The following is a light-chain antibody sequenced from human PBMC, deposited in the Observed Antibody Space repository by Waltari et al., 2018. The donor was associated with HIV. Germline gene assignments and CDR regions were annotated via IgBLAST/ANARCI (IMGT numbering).Light chain of an antibody. CDR1: RSLLKSDGKTY. CDR3: MQSIDLPPT. CDR2: EVS. V-gene: IGKV2D-29*01. Sequence: DIVMTQTPLSLSVTPGQSATISCNASRSLLKSDGKTYLFWYLQRSGQAPHLLIYEVSNRFSGGSDRFTGSGSGTDFTLEIRRVEAGDVGVYYCMQSIDLPPTFGGGTKVEI. J-gene: IGKJ4*01.